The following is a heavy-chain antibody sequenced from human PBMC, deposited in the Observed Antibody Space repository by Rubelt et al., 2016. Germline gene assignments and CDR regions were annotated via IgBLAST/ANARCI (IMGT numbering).Heavy chain of an antibody. D-gene: IGHD2-2*01. CDR3: ARIDCSSTSCYFVDP. V-gene: IGHV4-34*01. J-gene: IGHJ5*02. CDR2: INHSGST. Sequence: QVQLQQWGAGLLKPSETLSLTCAVYGGSFSGYYWSWIRQPPGKGLEWIGEINHSGSTNYNPSLKSRVTMSVDTSKNQFSLKLSSVTAADTAVDYCARIDCSSTSCYFVDPWGQGTLVTVSS. CDR1: GGSFSGYY.